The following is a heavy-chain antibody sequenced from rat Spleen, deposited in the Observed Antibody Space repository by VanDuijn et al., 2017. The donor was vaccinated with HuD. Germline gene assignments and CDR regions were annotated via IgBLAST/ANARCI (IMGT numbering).Heavy chain of an antibody. CDR3: ARHGYNSYFDY. D-gene: IGHD1-9*01. V-gene: IGHV3-3*01. Sequence: EVQLQESGPGLVKPSQSLSLTCSVTGYSITTNYWDWIRKFPGNKLEWMGYVNSAGSTNYNPSLKSRISITRDTSKNQFFLQVKSITTEDMATYYCARHGYNSYFDYWGQGVMVTVSS. J-gene: IGHJ2*01. CDR1: GYSITTNY. CDR2: VNSAGST.